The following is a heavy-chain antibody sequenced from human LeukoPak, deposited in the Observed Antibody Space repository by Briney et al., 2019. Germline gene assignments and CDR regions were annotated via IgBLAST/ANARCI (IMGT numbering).Heavy chain of an antibody. Sequence: SQTLSLTCAISGDSVSSNSASWNWIRQSPSRGLEWLGRTYYRTKWYNDYAVSVKGRLTVNPDTSKNQFSLQLNSVTPEDTAVYYCARGGVGYTASLFQYWGRGTLVTVSS. V-gene: IGHV6-1*01. D-gene: IGHD6-13*01. CDR1: GDSVSSNSAS. CDR2: TYYRTKWYN. J-gene: IGHJ4*02. CDR3: ARGGVGYTASLFQY.